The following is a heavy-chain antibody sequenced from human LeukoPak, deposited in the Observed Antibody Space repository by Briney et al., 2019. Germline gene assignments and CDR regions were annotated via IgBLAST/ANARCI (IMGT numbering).Heavy chain of an antibody. CDR3: ARGSMYSGYDRDDFDY. CDR1: GYTFTSLG. CDR2: ISAYNGNR. V-gene: IGHV1-18*01. Sequence: ASVKVSCKASGYTFTSLGISWVRQAPGQGLEWLGWISAYNGNRDYAQNLQGRVTMTTDTSTSTAHMELRSLKSDDTAVYYCARGSMYSGYDRDDFDYWGQGTLVTVSS. J-gene: IGHJ4*02. D-gene: IGHD5-12*01.